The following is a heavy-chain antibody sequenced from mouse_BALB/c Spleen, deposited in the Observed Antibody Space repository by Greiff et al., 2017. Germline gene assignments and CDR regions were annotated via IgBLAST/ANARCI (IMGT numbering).Heavy chain of an antibody. D-gene: IGHD2-3*01. CDR3: ARITPIYDGYYSYAMDY. CDR1: GFTFSSFG. J-gene: IGHJ4*01. Sequence: EVKLMESGGGLVQPGGSRKLSCAASGFTFSSFGMHWVRQAPEKGLEWVAYISSGSSTIYYADTVKGRFTISRDNPKNTLFLQMTSLRSEDTAMYYCARITPIYDGYYSYAMDYWGQGTSVTVSS. V-gene: IGHV5-17*02. CDR2: ISSGSSTI.